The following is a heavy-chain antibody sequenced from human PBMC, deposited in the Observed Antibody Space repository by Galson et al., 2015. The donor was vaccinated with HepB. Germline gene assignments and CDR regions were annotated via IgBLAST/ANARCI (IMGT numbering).Heavy chain of an antibody. CDR1: GFTFSSYA. D-gene: IGHD2-2*01. J-gene: IGHJ4*02. CDR2: ISGSGGST. Sequence: SLRLSCAASGFTFSSYAMSWVRQAPGKGLEWVSAISGSGGSTYYADSVKGRFTISRDNSKNTLYLQMNSLRAEDTAVYYCAKDWGLYCSSTSCHFDYWGQGTLVTVSS. V-gene: IGHV3-23*01. CDR3: AKDWGLYCSSTSCHFDY.